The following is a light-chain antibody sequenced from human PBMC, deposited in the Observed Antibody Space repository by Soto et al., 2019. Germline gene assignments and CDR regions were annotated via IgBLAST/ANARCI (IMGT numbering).Light chain of an antibody. J-gene: IGLJ3*02. Sequence: QSALTQPPSASGSPGQSVTISCTGTSSDVGGYKYVSWYQQHPGKAPQLMIYEVSKRPSGVPDRFSGSKSGNTASLTVSGLQAEDEADYYCSLYAGSNNLVFGGGTKLTVL. CDR2: EVS. CDR1: SSDVGGYKY. V-gene: IGLV2-8*01. CDR3: SLYAGSNNLV.